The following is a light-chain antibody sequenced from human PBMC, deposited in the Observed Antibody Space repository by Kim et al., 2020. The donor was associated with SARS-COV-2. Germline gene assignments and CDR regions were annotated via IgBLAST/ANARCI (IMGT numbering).Light chain of an antibody. V-gene: IGLV3-9*01. Sequence: SYELTQPLSVSVALGQTARITCGGNDIGSKNVHWYQQKPGQAPVLVIYRDGNRPSGIPERISGSNSGNTATLTISRAQAGDEADYYCQVWDSSTVVFGGG. CDR1: DIGSKN. CDR2: RDG. J-gene: IGLJ2*01. CDR3: QVWDSSTVV.